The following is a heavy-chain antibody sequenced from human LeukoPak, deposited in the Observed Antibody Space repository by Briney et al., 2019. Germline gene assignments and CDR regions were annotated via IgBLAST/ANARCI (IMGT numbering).Heavy chain of an antibody. Sequence: ASVKVSCKASGYTFTSYYMHWVRQAPGQGLEWMGIINPSGGSTSYAQKFQGRVTMTRDTPTSTVYMELSSLRSEDTAVYYCAREHTGDDAFDIWGQGTMVTVSS. CDR1: GYTFTSYY. CDR3: AREHTGDDAFDI. CDR2: INPSGGST. J-gene: IGHJ3*02. V-gene: IGHV1-46*01. D-gene: IGHD1-1*01.